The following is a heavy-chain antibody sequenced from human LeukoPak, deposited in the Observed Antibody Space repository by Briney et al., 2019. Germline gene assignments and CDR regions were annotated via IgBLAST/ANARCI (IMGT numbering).Heavy chain of an antibody. V-gene: IGHV1-46*01. J-gene: IGHJ4*02. CDR1: GYTFTSYY. CDR3: ARDSGYDSSGYYYSPFDY. Sequence: ASVKVSCKASGYTFTSYYMHWVRQAPGQGLEWMGLINPSGGSTSYAQKFQGRVTMTRDTSTSTVYMELSSLRSEDTAVYYCARDSGYDSSGYYYSPFDYWGQGTLVTVSS. D-gene: IGHD3-22*01. CDR2: INPSGGST.